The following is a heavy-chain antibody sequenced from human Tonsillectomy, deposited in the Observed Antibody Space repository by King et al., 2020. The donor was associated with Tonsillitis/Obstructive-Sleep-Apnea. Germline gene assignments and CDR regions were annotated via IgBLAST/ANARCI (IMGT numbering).Heavy chain of an antibody. CDR3: AKGEGDILTGYSDY. D-gene: IGHD3-9*01. Sequence: VQLVESGGGLVQPGRSLRLSCAASGFTFDDYAMHWVRQVPGMGLEWVSGISWNSGSIGYADSVKGRFTISRDNAKNSLYLQMNSLRPDDTALYFCAKGEGDILTGYSDYCGQGTLVTVSS. V-gene: IGHV3-9*01. CDR2: ISWNSGSI. CDR1: GFTFDDYA. J-gene: IGHJ4*02.